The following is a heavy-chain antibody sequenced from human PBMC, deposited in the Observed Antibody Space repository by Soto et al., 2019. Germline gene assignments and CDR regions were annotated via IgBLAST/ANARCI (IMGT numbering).Heavy chain of an antibody. J-gene: IGHJ4*02. Sequence: PSETLSLTCTFSGGPISSSNCYWGWVRQPPGKGLEWIGSIYYSGNTYYNPSLKSRVTISVDTSKNQFSLKLSSVTAADTAVYFCAIRHGLDIAAYYWGQGILVTVSS. V-gene: IGHV4-39*01. CDR3: AIRHGLDIAAYY. CDR2: IYYSGNT. CDR1: GGPISSSNCY. D-gene: IGHD3-10*01.